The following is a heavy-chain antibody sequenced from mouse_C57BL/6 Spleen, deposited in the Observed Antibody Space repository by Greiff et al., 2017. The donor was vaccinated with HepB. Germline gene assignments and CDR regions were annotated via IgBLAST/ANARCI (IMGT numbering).Heavy chain of an antibody. Sequence: VQLQQSGAELVKPGASVKLSCKASGYTFTEYTIHWVKQRSGQGLEWIGWFYPGSGSIKYNEKFKDKATLTADKSSSTVYMELSRLRSEDSAVYVCARREVARSTTVVATPFDYWGQGTTLTVSS. CDR3: ARREVARSTTVVATPFDY. V-gene: IGHV1-62-2*01. CDR1: GYTFTEYT. D-gene: IGHD1-1*01. J-gene: IGHJ2*01. CDR2: FYPGSGSI.